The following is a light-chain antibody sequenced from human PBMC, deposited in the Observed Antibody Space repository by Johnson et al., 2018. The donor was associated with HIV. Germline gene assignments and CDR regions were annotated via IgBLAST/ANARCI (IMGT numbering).Light chain of an antibody. CDR2: ENS. J-gene: IGLJ1*01. Sequence: QSVLTQPPSVSAAPGQKVTISCSGGSSNIGNNYVSWYQQLPRAAPKLLIYENSKRPSGIPDRFSGSKSGTSATLDITGLQTGDAAVYDSGTWVNSLSAHFVFGSGTKITVL. CDR3: GTWVNSLSAHFV. CDR1: SSNIGNNY. V-gene: IGLV1-51*02.